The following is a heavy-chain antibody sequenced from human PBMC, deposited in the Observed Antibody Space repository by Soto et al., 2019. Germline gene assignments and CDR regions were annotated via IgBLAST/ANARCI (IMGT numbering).Heavy chain of an antibody. V-gene: IGHV1-69*01. CDR1: GGTFSSYA. D-gene: IGHD2-15*01. Sequence: QVQLVQSGAEVKKPGSSVKVSCKASGGTFSSYAISWVRQAPGQGLEWMGGIIPIFGTANYAQKFQGRVTITADESTSTAYMELSSLRCEDTAVYYCAGQVNCSGGSCHPYWFDPWGQGTLATVSS. CDR2: IIPIFGTA. J-gene: IGHJ5*02. CDR3: AGQVNCSGGSCHPYWFDP.